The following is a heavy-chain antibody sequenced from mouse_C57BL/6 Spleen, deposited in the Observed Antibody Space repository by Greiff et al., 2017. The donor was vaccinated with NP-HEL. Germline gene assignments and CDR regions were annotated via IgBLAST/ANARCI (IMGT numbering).Heavy chain of an antibody. CDR1: GYTFTSYW. J-gene: IGHJ3*01. Sequence: QVQLQQPGAELVMPGASVKLSCKASGYTFTSYWMHWVKQRPGQGLEWIGELDPADSYTNSNQKFKGQYTLTVDVSSITAYMQLSSLTSEDSAFYYCARSSDYDSYWGQGTLVTVSA. CDR2: LDPADSYT. D-gene: IGHD2-4*01. CDR3: ARSSDYDSY. V-gene: IGHV1-69*01.